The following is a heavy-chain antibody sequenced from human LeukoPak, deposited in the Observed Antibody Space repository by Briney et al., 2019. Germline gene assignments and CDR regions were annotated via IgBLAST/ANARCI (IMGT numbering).Heavy chain of an antibody. J-gene: IGHJ3*02. CDR3: AHRMAVSTNAFDI. CDR1: AFPLSTRGPG. D-gene: IGHD2-21*01. Sequence: SGPTLVNPTQTLTLTCTFSAFPLSTRGPGMGLIRQPPGKALEWHALISWDDDKRYTPSLNSRLTIPKDHSKNQVFLTMTNMDPVDTATYYCAHRMAVSTNAFDIWGQGTMVTVSS. CDR2: ISWDDDK. V-gene: IGHV2-5*02.